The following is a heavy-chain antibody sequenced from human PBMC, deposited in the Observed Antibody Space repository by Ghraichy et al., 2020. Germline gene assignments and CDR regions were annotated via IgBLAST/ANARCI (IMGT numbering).Heavy chain of an antibody. V-gene: IGHV3-7*01. CDR2: VNQDGSQA. CDR3: ERDRATDPHMGRNGFDI. D-gene: IGHD2-21*02. Sequence: GGSLRLSCAASGFTFSDYWRSWVRQAPGKGREWLVNVNQDGSQAFFVDSVKGRFASSRDNAKNSLYLQLNSLRVDDTAVYYCERDRATDPHMGRNGFDIWGQGEVVAVSS. CDR1: GFTFSDYW. J-gene: IGHJ3*02.